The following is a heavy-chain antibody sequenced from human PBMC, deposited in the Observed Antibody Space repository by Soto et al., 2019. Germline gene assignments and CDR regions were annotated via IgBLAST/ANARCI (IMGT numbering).Heavy chain of an antibody. V-gene: IGHV3-23*01. J-gene: IGHJ5*02. D-gene: IGHD2-2*02. CDR1: GFTFSSYA. Sequence: GGSLRLSCAASGFTFSSYAMSWVRQAPGKGLEWVSAISGSGGSTYYADSVKGRFTISRDNSKNTLYLQMNSLRAEDTAVYYCAKDRGYCSSTSCYSLGWFGPWGQGTLVTVSS. CDR3: AKDRGYCSSTSCYSLGWFGP. CDR2: ISGSGGST.